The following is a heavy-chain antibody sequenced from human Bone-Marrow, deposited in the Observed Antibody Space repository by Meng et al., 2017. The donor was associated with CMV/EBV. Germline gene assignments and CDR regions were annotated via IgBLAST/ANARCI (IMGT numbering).Heavy chain of an antibody. D-gene: IGHD2-2*01. CDR2: ISGSGGST. Sequence: GESLKISCAASGFTFSSYAMSWVRQAPGKGLEWVSAISGSGGSTYYADSVKGRFTISRDNSKNTLYLQMNSLRAEDTAVYYCARADIVVVPAATYFQHWGQGTLVTVSS. CDR3: ARADIVVVPAATYFQH. V-gene: IGHV3-23*01. J-gene: IGHJ1*01. CDR1: GFTFSSYA.